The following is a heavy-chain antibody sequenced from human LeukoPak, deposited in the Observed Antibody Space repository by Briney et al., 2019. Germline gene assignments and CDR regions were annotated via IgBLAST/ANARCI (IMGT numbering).Heavy chain of an antibody. CDR2: IGICGDT. D-gene: IGHD6-19*01. V-gene: IGHV3-13*01. J-gene: IGHJ4*02. CDR3: ARGGIPVSGIDEIDY. Sequence: PGGSLRLFCAASGFTLRSYDMHWARQVTGKGLEWVSVIGICGDTYYPNSVKGRFTISRENAKNSLYLQMNSLTAGDTAVYYCARGGIPVSGIDEIDYWGQGTLVTVSS. CDR1: GFTLRSYD.